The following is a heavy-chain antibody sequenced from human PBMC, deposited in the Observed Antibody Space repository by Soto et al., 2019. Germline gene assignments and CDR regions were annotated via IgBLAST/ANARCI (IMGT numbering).Heavy chain of an antibody. CDR1: GYPVTAYY. CDR3: ARGGGVGVAGSAAFDM. J-gene: IGHJ3*02. D-gene: IGHD3-3*01. V-gene: IGHV1-2*01. Sequence: QLHLVQSGAVVKKPGASVTVSCSASGYPVTAYYMHWVRQAPGRGLEWMGGINPATGAAKYTQTFQGRVTSAGDTSTSTVFMELSGLTSEDTGVFYCARGGGVGVAGSAAFDMWGQGTLVTVSS. CDR2: INPATGAA.